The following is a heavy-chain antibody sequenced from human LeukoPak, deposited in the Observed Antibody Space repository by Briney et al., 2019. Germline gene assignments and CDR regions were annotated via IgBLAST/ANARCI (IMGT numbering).Heavy chain of an antibody. Sequence: TGGSLRLSCAASGFTVSTNYMSWVRQAPGKGLEWVSVIYSGSTTYYADSVKGRFTISRDNSKNTLYLQMNGLRAEDTAVYYCARWGDYGSFDYWGQGTLVTVSS. J-gene: IGHJ4*02. CDR2: IYSGSTT. D-gene: IGHD4/OR15-4a*01. V-gene: IGHV3-53*01. CDR3: ARWGDYGSFDY. CDR1: GFTVSTNY.